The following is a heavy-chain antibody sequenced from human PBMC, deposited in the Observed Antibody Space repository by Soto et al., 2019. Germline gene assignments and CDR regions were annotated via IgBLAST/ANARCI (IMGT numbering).Heavy chain of an antibody. CDR3: ARQIYDSDTGPNFQYYFDS. Sequence: GESLKISCRGSGYSFAGYWITWVRQKPGKGLEWMGRIDPSDSQTYYSPSFRGHVTISATKSITTVFLQWSSLRASDTAMYYCARQIYDSDTGPNFQYYFDSWGQGTPVTVSS. CDR1: GYSFAGYW. CDR2: IDPSDSQT. V-gene: IGHV5-10-1*01. J-gene: IGHJ4*02. D-gene: IGHD3-22*01.